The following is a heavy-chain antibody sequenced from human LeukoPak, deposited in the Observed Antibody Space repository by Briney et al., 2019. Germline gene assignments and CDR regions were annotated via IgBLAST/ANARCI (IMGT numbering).Heavy chain of an antibody. V-gene: IGHV3-30*04. J-gene: IGHJ5*02. Sequence: GTSLRLSCAASGFTFSSYAMHWVRQAPGKGLEWVAVISYDGSNKYYADFVKGRFTISRDNSKNTLYLQMNSLRAEDTAVYFCASGKYRYGDNWFDPWGQGTLVTVSS. D-gene: IGHD5-18*01. CDR2: ISYDGSNK. CDR3: ASGKYRYGDNWFDP. CDR1: GFTFSSYA.